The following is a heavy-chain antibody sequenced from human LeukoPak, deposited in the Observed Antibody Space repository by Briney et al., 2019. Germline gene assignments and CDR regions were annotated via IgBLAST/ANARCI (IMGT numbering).Heavy chain of an antibody. CDR2: ISGSGGRT. CDR3: ARGRVVGATAPDY. CDR1: GFTFSSYG. V-gene: IGHV3-23*01. J-gene: IGHJ4*02. Sequence: PGGSLRLSCAASGFTFSSYGMSWVRQAPGKGLEWVSGISGSGGRTYYADSVKGRFSISRDNSQNTLYLQMNSLRAEDTAVYFCARGRVVGATAPDYWGQGTLVTVSS. D-gene: IGHD1-26*01.